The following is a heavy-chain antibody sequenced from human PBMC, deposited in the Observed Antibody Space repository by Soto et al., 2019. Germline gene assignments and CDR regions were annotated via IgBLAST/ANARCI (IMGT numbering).Heavy chain of an antibody. CDR2: ISYDGSNK. D-gene: IGHD6-19*01. Sequence: QVQLVESGGGVVQPGRSLRLSCAASGFTFSSYAMHWVRQAPGKGLEWVAVISYDGSNKYYADSVKGRFTISRDNSKNTLYLQMNSLRAEDTAVYYCARDHGAVAGTPPDYWCQGTLVTVSS. CDR1: GFTFSSYA. V-gene: IGHV3-30-3*01. J-gene: IGHJ4*02. CDR3: ARDHGAVAGTPPDY.